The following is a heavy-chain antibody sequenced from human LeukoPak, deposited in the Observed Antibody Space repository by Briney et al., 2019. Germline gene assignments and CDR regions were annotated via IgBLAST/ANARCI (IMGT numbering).Heavy chain of an antibody. V-gene: IGHV1-69*05. CDR1: GGTFSSYA. Sequence: GSSVKVSCKASGGTFSSYAISWVRQAPGQGLEWMGRIIPIFGTANYAQKFQGRVTITTDESTSTAYMELSSLRSEDTAVYCCARDLAPHKQIWFDPWGQGTLVTVSS. CDR3: ARDLAPHKQIWFDP. D-gene: IGHD1-26*01. CDR2: IIPIFGTA. J-gene: IGHJ5*02.